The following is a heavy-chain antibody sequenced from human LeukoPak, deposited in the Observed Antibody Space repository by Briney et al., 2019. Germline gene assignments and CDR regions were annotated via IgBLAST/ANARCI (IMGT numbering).Heavy chain of an antibody. V-gene: IGHV4-34*01. Sequence: LSLXXXVYXXSXXXYYWSWIRQPXGXGLEWVGEINHSGSTNYNPSLKSRVTISVDTSKNQFSLKLSSVTAADTAVYYCARLKIYDSSGYAFDIWGQGTMVTVSS. CDR1: XXSXXXYY. J-gene: IGHJ3*02. CDR2: INHSGST. CDR3: ARLKIYDSSGYAFDI. D-gene: IGHD3-22*01.